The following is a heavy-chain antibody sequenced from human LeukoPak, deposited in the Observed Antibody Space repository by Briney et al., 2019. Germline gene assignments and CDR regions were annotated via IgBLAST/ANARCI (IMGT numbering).Heavy chain of an antibody. D-gene: IGHD1-26*01. Sequence: SETLSLTCAVYGGSFSGYYWSWVRQPPGKGLEWIGEINHSGSTNYNPSLKSRVTISVDTSKNQFSLKLSSMTAADTAVYYCARGSGSYYLRYFDLWGRGTLVTVSS. CDR2: INHSGST. J-gene: IGHJ2*01. CDR1: GGSFSGYY. V-gene: IGHV4-34*01. CDR3: ARGSGSYYLRYFDL.